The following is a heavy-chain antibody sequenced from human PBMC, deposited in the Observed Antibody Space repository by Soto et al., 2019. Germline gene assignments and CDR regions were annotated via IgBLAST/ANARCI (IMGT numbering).Heavy chain of an antibody. CDR1: GYTFTGYY. J-gene: IGHJ5*02. CDR2: INPNSGGT. CDR3: ARAAGAVVAATLAWFDP. Sequence: ASVKVSCKASGYTFTGYYMHWVRQAPGQGLEWMGWINPNSGGTNYAQKFQGRVTMTRDTSISTAYMELSRLRSDDTAVYYCARAAGAVVAATLAWFDPWGQGTLVTVSS. V-gene: IGHV1-2*02. D-gene: IGHD2-15*01.